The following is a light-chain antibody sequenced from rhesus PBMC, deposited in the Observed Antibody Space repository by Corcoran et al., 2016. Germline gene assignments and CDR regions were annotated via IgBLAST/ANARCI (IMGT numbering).Light chain of an antibody. CDR3: QQRNSYPLT. CDR2: DAS. J-gene: IGKJ4*01. CDR1: QDISSY. V-gene: IGKV1-38*01. Sequence: DIQLTQSPSSLSASAGDRVTITCRASQDISSYLAWYQQKSGKAPKLLIYDASNLQSGVPSRFSGSGSGTEFTLTISSLQTEEFATYYCQQRNSYPLTFGGGTKVEIK.